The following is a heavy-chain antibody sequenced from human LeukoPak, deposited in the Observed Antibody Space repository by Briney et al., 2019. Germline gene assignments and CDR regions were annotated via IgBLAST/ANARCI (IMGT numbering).Heavy chain of an antibody. CDR2: IYSGGST. V-gene: IGHV3-53*01. Sequence: PGGSLRLSCAASGFTVSSNYMSWVRQAPGKGLEWVSVIYSGGSTYYADSVKGRFTISRDNSKNTLYLQMNSLRAEDTAVYYCARGPSYYYDSSGYYMSWGQGTLDTVSS. J-gene: IGHJ5*02. CDR1: GFTVSSNY. D-gene: IGHD3-22*01. CDR3: ARGPSYYYDSSGYYMS.